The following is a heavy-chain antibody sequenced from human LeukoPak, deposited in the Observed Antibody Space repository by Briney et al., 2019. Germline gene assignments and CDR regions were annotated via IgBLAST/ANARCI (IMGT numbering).Heavy chain of an antibody. CDR3: AKAGSSSWYYYYGMDV. CDR1: GFTFSSYA. CDR2: ISGSGGST. V-gene: IGHV3-23*01. D-gene: IGHD6-13*01. J-gene: IGHJ6*04. Sequence: GGSLRLSCAASGFTFSSYAMSWVRQAPGKGPEWVSAISGSGGSTYYADSVKGRFTISRDNSKNTLYLQMNSLRAEDTAVYYCAKAGSSSWYYYYGMDVWGKGTTVTVSS.